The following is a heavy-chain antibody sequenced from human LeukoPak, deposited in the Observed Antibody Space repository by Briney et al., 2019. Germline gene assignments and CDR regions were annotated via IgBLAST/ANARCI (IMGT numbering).Heavy chain of an antibody. J-gene: IGHJ4*02. D-gene: IGHD2-15*01. CDR3: ARRYCSGGRCYYSLDY. CDR1: GYGFTSYW. Sequence: GESLKISCKVSGYGFTSYWIGWVRQMPGKGLEWMGIIYPGDSDTRYSPSFQGQVTISVDKSISTAYLRWSSLKASDTAMYYCARRYCSGGRCYYSLDYWGQGTLVTVSS. CDR2: IYPGDSDT. V-gene: IGHV5-51*01.